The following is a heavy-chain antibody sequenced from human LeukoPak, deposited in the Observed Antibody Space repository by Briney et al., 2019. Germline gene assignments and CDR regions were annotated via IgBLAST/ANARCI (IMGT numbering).Heavy chain of an antibody. Sequence: GGSLRLSCAASGFTFSSLWMSWVRQAPGKGLEWVANIKQDGSEKYFVDSVKGRSTISRDNAKNSLYLQMNSLTAEDTAVYYCATGGSYFGYWGQGTLVTVSS. J-gene: IGHJ4*02. D-gene: IGHD1-26*01. CDR2: IKQDGSEK. CDR1: GFTFSSLW. CDR3: ATGGSYFGY. V-gene: IGHV3-7*05.